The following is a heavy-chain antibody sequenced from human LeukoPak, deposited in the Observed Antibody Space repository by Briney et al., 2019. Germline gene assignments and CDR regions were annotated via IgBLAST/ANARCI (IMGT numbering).Heavy chain of an antibody. Sequence: PSETLSLTCAVYGGSLSGYYWGWVRQPPGKGLEWVGESNHSGRSNYNPSLKSRVTISVDMSKNQFSLKLSSVTAADTAVYYCTRGGIAVAVDYWGQGTLVTVSS. CDR1: GGSLSGYY. J-gene: IGHJ4*02. D-gene: IGHD6-19*01. V-gene: IGHV4-34*01. CDR2: SNHSGRS. CDR3: TRGGIAVAVDY.